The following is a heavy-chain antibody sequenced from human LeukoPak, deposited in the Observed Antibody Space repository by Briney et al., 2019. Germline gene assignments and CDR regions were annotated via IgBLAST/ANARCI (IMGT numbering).Heavy chain of an antibody. J-gene: IGHJ5*02. V-gene: IGHV4-61*02. D-gene: IGHD3-3*01. Sequence: SQTLSLTCTVSGGSISSGSYYWSWIRQPAGKGLEWIGRIYTSGSTNYNPSLKSRVTISVDTSKNQFSLKLSSVTAADTAVYYCARAHYDFWSGYLGWFDPWGQGTLVTVSS. CDR1: GGSISSGSYY. CDR2: IYTSGST. CDR3: ARAHYDFWSGYLGWFDP.